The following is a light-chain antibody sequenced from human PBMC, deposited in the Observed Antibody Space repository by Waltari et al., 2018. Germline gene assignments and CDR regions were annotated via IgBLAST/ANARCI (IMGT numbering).Light chain of an antibody. CDR1: RSVGTN. Sequence: IPLTQSPATLSASPGERATISCRASRSVGTNLAWYQQKRGQAPRLLIYGASFRATGTPDRFTGSGSGTDFTLTISSLQSEDFALYFCQQYNGWRTFGQGTTVDMK. J-gene: IGKJ1*01. CDR3: QQYNGWRT. V-gene: IGKV3-15*01. CDR2: GAS.